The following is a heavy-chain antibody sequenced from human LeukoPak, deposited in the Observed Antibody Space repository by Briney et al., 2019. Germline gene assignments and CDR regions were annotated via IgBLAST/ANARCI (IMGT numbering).Heavy chain of an antibody. CDR1: GFTFDDYA. CDR3: ARSPDGFDY. D-gene: IGHD5-24*01. J-gene: IGHJ4*02. Sequence: GGSLRLSCAASGFTFDDYAMHWVRQAPGKGLEWVSGISWNSGSIGYADSVKGRFTISRDNAKNSLYLQVNSLRAEDTAVYYCARSPDGFDYWGQGTLVTVSS. CDR2: ISWNSGSI. V-gene: IGHV3-9*01.